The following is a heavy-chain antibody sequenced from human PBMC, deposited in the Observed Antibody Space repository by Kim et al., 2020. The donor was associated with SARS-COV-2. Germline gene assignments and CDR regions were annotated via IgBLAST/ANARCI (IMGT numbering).Heavy chain of an antibody. Sequence: GGSLRLSCAASGFTFSSYAMHWVRQAPGKGLEWVAVISYDGSNKYYADSVKGRFTISRDNSKNTLYLQMNSLRAEDTAVYYCARDESITMVRGVYDYWGQGTLVTVSS. J-gene: IGHJ4*02. D-gene: IGHD3-10*01. CDR3: ARDESITMVRGVYDY. CDR2: ISYDGSNK. V-gene: IGHV3-30*04. CDR1: GFTFSSYA.